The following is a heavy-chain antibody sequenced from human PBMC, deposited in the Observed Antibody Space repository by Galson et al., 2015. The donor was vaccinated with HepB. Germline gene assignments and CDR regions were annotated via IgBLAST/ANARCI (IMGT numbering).Heavy chain of an antibody. CDR1: GFSLSTSGMC. V-gene: IGHV2-70*01. J-gene: IGHJ4*02. CDR3: ARTPYYYDSSGRLFDY. CDR2: IDWDDDK. Sequence: PALVKPTQTLTLTCTFSGFSLSTSGMCVNWIRQPPGQALEWLALIDWDDDKYYSTSLRTRLTISKGTSRNQVVLTMTNMDPVDTATYYCARTPYYYDSSGRLFDYWGQGTLVTVSS. D-gene: IGHD3-22*01.